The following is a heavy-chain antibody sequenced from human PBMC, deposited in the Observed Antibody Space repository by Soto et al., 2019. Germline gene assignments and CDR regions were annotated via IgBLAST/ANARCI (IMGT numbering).Heavy chain of an antibody. CDR1: GGSIFSSSW. CDR2: IYHSGSK. J-gene: IGHJ4*02. D-gene: IGHD3-10*01. V-gene: IGHV4-4*02. CDR3: ARERYGSGSPFDS. Sequence: PSETLSLTCTVSGGSIFSSSWWSWVRQPPGKGLEWIGEIYHSGSKNYDPSLKSRVTITVDKSKNQSSLKLTSVTAADTAIYYCARERYGSGSPFDSWGQGILVTVSS.